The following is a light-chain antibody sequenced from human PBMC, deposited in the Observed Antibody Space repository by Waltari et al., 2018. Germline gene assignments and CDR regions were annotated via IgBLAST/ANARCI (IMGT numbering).Light chain of an antibody. J-gene: IGKJ1*01. CDR3: QQYYSTPWT. CDR1: QGISNS. V-gene: IGKV1-NL1*01. CDR2: AAS. Sequence: SLSASVGDRVTITCRASQGISNSLAWYQQKPGKAPKLLLYAASRLESGVPSRFSGSGSGTDYTLTISSLQPEDFATYYCQQYYSTPWTFGQGTKVEIK.